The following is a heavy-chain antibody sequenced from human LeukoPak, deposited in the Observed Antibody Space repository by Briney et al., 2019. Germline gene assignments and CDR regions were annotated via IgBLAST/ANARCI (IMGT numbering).Heavy chain of an antibody. V-gene: IGHV3-23*01. J-gene: IGHJ4*02. CDR1: GFTFSSYA. Sequence: QPGGSLRLSCAASGFTFSSYAMSWVRQAPGKGLEWVSATSGSGGSTYYADSVKGRFTISRDNSKNTLYLQMNSLRAEDTAVYYCAKTYYYDSLLDYWGQGTLVTVSS. D-gene: IGHD3-22*01. CDR2: TSGSGGST. CDR3: AKTYYYDSLLDY.